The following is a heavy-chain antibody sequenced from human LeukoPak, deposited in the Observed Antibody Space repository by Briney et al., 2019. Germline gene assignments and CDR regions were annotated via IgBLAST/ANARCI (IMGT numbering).Heavy chain of an antibody. J-gene: IGHJ5*02. D-gene: IGHD4-17*01. CDR3: TRASYYGENWFDP. V-gene: IGHV3-73*01. CDR2: IRSKANSYAT. Sequence: QPGGSLRLSCAASGFTFSGSAMHWVRQASGKGLEWVGRIRSKANSYATAYAASVKGRFTISRDDSKNTAYLQMNSLKTEDTAVYYCTRASYYGENWFDPWGQGTLVTVSS. CDR1: GFTFSGSA.